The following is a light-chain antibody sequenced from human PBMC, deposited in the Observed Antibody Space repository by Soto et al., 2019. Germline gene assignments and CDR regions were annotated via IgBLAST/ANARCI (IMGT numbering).Light chain of an antibody. Sequence: ALTQPASVSGSPGQSITISCTGTSSDVGSYNLVSWYQQHPGKAPKLMIYEGSKRPSGVSNRFSGSKSGNTASLTISGLQAEDEADYYCCSYAGSSTYVFGTGTKVTVL. CDR3: CSYAGSSTYV. J-gene: IGLJ1*01. CDR1: SSDVGSYNL. CDR2: EGS. V-gene: IGLV2-23*01.